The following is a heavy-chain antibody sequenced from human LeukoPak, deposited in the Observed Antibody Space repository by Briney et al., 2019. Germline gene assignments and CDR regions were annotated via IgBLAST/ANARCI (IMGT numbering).Heavy chain of an antibody. CDR3: TAGIRGD. CDR1: GCTFSTCA. CDR2: IASKTDGGAT. J-gene: IGHJ4*02. D-gene: IGHD3-10*01. Sequence: GGSLRLSCAASGCTFSTCAMSWVRKAPGEGLDWVGRIASKTDGGATDYAAPVKGRFTISRDDSKNTLNLQMNSLKTEDTAVYYCTAGIRGDWGQGTLVTVSS. V-gene: IGHV3-15*04.